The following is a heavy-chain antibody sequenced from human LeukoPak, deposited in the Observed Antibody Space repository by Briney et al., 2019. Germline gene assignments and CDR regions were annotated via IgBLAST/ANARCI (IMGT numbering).Heavy chain of an antibody. CDR2: ISGSGGSS. CDR3: AKDTLVGSTDY. Sequence: GGSLRLSCAGSGFTLSSYAMSWVRQAPGKGLEWVSTISGSGGSSYYADSVKGRFTISRDNSRNTVYLQMNSLRAEDTAVYYCAKDTLVGSTDYWGQGTLVTVSS. V-gene: IGHV3-23*01. D-gene: IGHD1-26*01. J-gene: IGHJ4*02. CDR1: GFTLSSYA.